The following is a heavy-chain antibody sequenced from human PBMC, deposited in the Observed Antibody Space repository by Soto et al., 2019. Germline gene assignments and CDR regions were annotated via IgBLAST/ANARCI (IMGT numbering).Heavy chain of an antibody. V-gene: IGHV4-39*01. Sequence: QLQLQESGPGLVKPSETLSLTCSVSGGSISSSSYYWGWIRQPPGKGLQWIGTICYSGSTYYNPSLKSRVTISVDTSKIQFSLKLSSVTAADTAVYYCASSDGGSTIDYWGQGALVTVSS. CDR3: ASSDGGSTIDY. J-gene: IGHJ4*02. CDR1: GGSISSSSYY. CDR2: ICYSGST.